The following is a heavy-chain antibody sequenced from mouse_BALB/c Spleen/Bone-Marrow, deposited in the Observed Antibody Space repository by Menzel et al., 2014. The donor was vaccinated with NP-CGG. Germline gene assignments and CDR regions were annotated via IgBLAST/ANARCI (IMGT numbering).Heavy chain of an antibody. CDR3: ARWHWGAMDY. Sequence: QVQLQQPGPELVKPGASVKISCKASGYTFTDYYINWVKQKPGQGLEWIGWIYPGSGSTKYNEKFKGKATLTVDTSSSTAYMQLSSLTSEDTAVYFCARWHWGAMDYRGQGTSVTVSS. CDR1: GYTFTDYY. CDR2: IYPGSGST. V-gene: IGHV1-84*02. J-gene: IGHJ4*01.